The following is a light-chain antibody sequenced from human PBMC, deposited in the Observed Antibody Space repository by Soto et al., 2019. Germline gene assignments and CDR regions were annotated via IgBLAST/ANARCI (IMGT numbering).Light chain of an antibody. CDR1: SSDVRSYNL. Sequence: QAALTHPASVFGSPGQSITISFTGNSSDVRSYNLVSWYQQHPGKAPKLMIYEGSKRPSGVSNRFSGSKSGNTASLTISVLQAEDEADHSRCAYSGSSLFVFGTGTKVT. V-gene: IGLV2-23*03. CDR2: EGS. J-gene: IGLJ1*01. CDR3: CAYSGSSLFV.